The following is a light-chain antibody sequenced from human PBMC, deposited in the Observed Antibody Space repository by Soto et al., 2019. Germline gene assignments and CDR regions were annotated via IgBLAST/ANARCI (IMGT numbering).Light chain of an antibody. CDR2: SNN. J-gene: IGLJ2*01. V-gene: IGLV1-44*01. CDR3: STWDDSLNGVV. CDR1: SSNIGSNT. Sequence: QSVLTQPPSASGTPGQRVTISCSGSSSNIGSNTVNWYQQLPGSAPRLLMYSNNQRPSGVPDRFSGSKSGTSAPLAISGLQSEDEADYYSSTWDDSLNGVVFGGGTKLTVL.